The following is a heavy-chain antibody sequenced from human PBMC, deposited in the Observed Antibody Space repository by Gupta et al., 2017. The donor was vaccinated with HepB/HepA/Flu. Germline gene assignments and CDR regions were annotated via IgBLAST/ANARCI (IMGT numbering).Heavy chain of an antibody. V-gene: IGHV1-2*02. J-gene: IGHJ4*02. D-gene: IGHD3-10*01. CDR1: GYTFNDYY. CDR3: ARGRFSGSFFNF. Sequence: QVQLVQSGAEVKTPGASVKVSCKASGYTFNDYYIHWVRQAPGQGLEWMGWLNPNNGDTVYAQKFQGRVTVTRDTSITTAYMALRRLTSDDTAMYYCARGRFSGSFFNFWGQGTLVTVSS. CDR2: LNPNNGDT.